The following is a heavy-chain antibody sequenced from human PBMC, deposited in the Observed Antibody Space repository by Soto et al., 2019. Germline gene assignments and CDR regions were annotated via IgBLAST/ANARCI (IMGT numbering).Heavy chain of an antibody. CDR3: ARKGNHYDIDTYYLFDY. Sequence: QLVESGGGLVKPGGSLRLSCAASGFTLSSYSMNWVRQVPGKGLEWVSSISSSSAYIYYADSVRGRFTISRDNAKNSLFLQMHNLRAEDTAVDYCARKGNHYDIDTYYLFDYWGQGTLVTVSS. V-gene: IGHV3-21*01. CDR2: ISSSSAYI. D-gene: IGHD3-22*01. J-gene: IGHJ4*02. CDR1: GFTLSSYS.